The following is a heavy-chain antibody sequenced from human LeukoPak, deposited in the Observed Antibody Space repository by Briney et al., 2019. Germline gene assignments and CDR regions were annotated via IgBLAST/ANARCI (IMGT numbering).Heavy chain of an antibody. CDR1: GFTFSSYS. D-gene: IGHD6-13*01. Sequence: KPGGSLRLSCAASGFTFSSYSMNWVRQAPGKGLEWVSSISSSSSYIYYADSVKGRFTISRDNAKNSLYLQMNSLRAEDTAVYYCAKGLIAAVGLFDYWGQGTLVTVSS. J-gene: IGHJ4*02. V-gene: IGHV3-21*04. CDR2: ISSSSSYI. CDR3: AKGLIAAVGLFDY.